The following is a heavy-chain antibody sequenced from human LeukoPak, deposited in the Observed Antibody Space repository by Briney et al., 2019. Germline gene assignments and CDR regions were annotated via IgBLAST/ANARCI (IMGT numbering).Heavy chain of an antibody. CDR2: ISAYNGNT. D-gene: IGHD3-10*01. Sequence: ASVKVSCKASGYTFTSYYMHWVRQAPGQGLEWMGWISAYNGNTNYAQKLQGRVTMTTDTSTSTAYMELRSLRSDDTAVYYCARETPGGGYFDLWGRGTLVTVSS. J-gene: IGHJ2*01. CDR1: GYTFTSYY. V-gene: IGHV1-18*04. CDR3: ARETPGGGYFDL.